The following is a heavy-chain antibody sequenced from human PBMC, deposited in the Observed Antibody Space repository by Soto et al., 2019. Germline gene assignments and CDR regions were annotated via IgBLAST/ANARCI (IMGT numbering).Heavy chain of an antibody. D-gene: IGHD3-10*01. V-gene: IGHV3-23*01. CDR3: ANASGWFGEFEY. Sequence: EVQLLESGGGLVQPGGSLRLSCAASGFTFSSYAMSWVRQAPGKGLEWVSAISGSGGSTYYADSVKGRFTISRDNSTNSLYLQMNSLRAEDTAVYYCANASGWFGEFEYWGQGTLVTVSS. CDR1: GFTFSSYA. CDR2: ISGSGGST. J-gene: IGHJ4*02.